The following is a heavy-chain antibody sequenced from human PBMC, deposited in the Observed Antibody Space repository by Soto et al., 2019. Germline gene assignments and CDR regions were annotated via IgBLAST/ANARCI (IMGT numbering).Heavy chain of an antibody. CDR1: GGSITGGSISSTTYY. V-gene: IGHV4-39*01. CDR3: ARGKWLRSSFDY. J-gene: IGHJ4*02. Sequence: SETLSLTCTVSGGSITGGSISSTTYYWGWMRQPPGKGLEWIASFFIGGNTYYNPSLKSRVTTSVDTSKNQFSLKLSSVTAADTAVYYCARGKWLRSSFDYWGQGTLVTVSS. D-gene: IGHD5-12*01. CDR2: FFIGGNT.